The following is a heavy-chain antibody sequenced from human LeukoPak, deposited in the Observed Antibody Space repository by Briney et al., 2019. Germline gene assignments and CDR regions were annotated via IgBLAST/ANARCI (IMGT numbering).Heavy chain of an antibody. CDR1: GGTFSIYA. J-gene: IGHJ4*02. D-gene: IGHD1-20*01. CDR2: IIPIFGTA. CDR3: ASRNNWNGVAFDY. V-gene: IGHV1-69*13. Sequence: SVKVSCKASGGTFSIYAISWVRQAPGQGLEWMGGIIPIFGTANYAQKFQGRVTITADESTSTAYMELSSLRSEDTAVYYCASRNNWNGVAFDYWGQGTLVTVSS.